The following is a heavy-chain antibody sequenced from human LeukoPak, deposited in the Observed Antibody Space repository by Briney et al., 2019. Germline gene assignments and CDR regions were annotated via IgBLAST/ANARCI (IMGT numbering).Heavy chain of an antibody. CDR3: ATVYPSGNYY. Sequence: ASVKVSCKASGYTFTGYYMHWVRQAPGQGLEWMGRINPNSGGTDYAQKFQGRVTMTRDTSIGTAYMELNRLTSDDTAVYLCATVYPSGNYYWGQETLVTVSS. CDR2: INPNSGGT. V-gene: IGHV1-2*06. D-gene: IGHD3-10*01. CDR1: GYTFTGYY. J-gene: IGHJ4*02.